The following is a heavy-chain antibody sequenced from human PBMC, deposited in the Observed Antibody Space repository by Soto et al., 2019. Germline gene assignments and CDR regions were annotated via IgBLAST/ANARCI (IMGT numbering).Heavy chain of an antibody. D-gene: IGHD3-3*01. CDR2: VYYTGNT. Sequence: QVQLQESGPGLVKPSETLSLTCTVSGASISSNIYYWGWIRQPPGKGLEWIGSVYYTGNTFYNPSLKSRVTLSVDRSVNHFSLRLFSVTAADTAVYYGARHSHDDHGDPNWFDPWGQGTLVTVSS. J-gene: IGHJ5*02. CDR3: ARHSHDDHGDPNWFDP. V-gene: IGHV4-39*01. CDR1: GASISSNIYY.